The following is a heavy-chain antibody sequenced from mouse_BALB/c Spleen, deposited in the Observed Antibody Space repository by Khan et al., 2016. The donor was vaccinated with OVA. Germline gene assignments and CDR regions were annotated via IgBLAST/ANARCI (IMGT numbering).Heavy chain of an antibody. V-gene: IGHV5-6*01. J-gene: IGHJ3*01. CDR2: ISSGGDYT. CDR1: GFTFSSYS. Sequence: VQLKESGGDLVRPGGSLKLSCAASGFTFSSYSMSWVRQTPDKRLEWVASISSGGDYTYYPDSVKGRFTISRDTAKNTLYLQMSDLKSEDTAMYYCADHLTGSFDYWGQGTLVTVSA. D-gene: IGHD4-1*01. CDR3: ADHLTGSFDY.